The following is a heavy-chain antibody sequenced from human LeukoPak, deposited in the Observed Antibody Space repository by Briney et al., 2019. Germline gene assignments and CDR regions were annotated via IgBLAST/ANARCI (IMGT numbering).Heavy chain of an antibody. Sequence: SETLSLTCAVYGVSFSGYYWSWIRQPPGKGLEWIGEINHSGSTNYNPSLKSRVTISVDTSKNQFSLKLSSVTAADTAVYYCARGRGSSGWPFDYWGQGTLVTVSS. J-gene: IGHJ4*02. CDR1: GVSFSGYY. CDR3: ARGRGSSGWPFDY. D-gene: IGHD6-19*01. V-gene: IGHV4-34*01. CDR2: INHSGST.